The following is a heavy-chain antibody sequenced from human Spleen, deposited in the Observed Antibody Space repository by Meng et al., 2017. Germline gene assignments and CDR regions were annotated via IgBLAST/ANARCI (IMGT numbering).Heavy chain of an antibody. D-gene: IGHD6-13*01. CDR3: ARGSFIAASGTHFDY. CDR2: IDYSGST. V-gene: IGHV4-59*12. Sequence: SETLSLTCSVSGDSLSSYFWTWIRQPPGKGLEWIGYIDYSGSTNGNPSLKSRVTFSVDTSKSQFSLNLSSVTDADTAVYYCARGSFIAASGTHFDYWGRGTLVTVSS. CDR1: GDSLSSYF. J-gene: IGHJ4*02.